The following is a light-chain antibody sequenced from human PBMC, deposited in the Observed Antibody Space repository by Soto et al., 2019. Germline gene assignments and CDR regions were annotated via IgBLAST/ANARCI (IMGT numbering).Light chain of an antibody. CDR1: QSVGRDY. V-gene: IGKV3-20*01. CDR3: QQYASSPIT. J-gene: IGKJ5*01. CDR2: DAS. Sequence: ENVLTQSPGTLSLSPGERATLSCRASQSVGRDYLAWFQQKAGQAPRLLIHDASRRATGIPDRFSGSGSGTHFTLTINRLAPEDFAIYYCQQYASSPITFGQGSRVDSK.